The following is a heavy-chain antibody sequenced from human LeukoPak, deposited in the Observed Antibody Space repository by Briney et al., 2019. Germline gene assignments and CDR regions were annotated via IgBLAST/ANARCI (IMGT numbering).Heavy chain of an antibody. Sequence: PGGSLRLSCAASGFTFRSYWMSWVRQPPGKGREWVANIKQDGSDKYYVDSVKGRFTISRDNAKNSLYLQMNSLRAEDTAVYYCARDVYSGGWSDYWGQGTLVSVPS. CDR1: GFTFRSYW. CDR2: IKQDGSDK. D-gene: IGHD6-19*01. CDR3: ARDVYSGGWSDY. V-gene: IGHV3-7*01. J-gene: IGHJ4*02.